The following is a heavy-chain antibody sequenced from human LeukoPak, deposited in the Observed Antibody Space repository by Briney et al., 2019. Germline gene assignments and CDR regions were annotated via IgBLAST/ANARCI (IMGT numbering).Heavy chain of an antibody. CDR3: AKGRDGLYYFDY. CDR2: IAGSGAGT. J-gene: IGHJ4*02. Sequence: GGSLRLSCAASGFTFSSYAMSWVRQAPGKGLEWVSAIAGSGAGTYYADSVKGRFTISRDNSKNTLYLRMNSLRAEDTAVYFCAKGRDGLYYFDYWGQGTLVTVSS. V-gene: IGHV3-23*01. CDR1: GFTFSSYA. D-gene: IGHD5-24*01.